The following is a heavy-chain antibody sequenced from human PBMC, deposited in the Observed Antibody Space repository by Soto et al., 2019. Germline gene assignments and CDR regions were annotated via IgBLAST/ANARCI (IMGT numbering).Heavy chain of an antibody. D-gene: IGHD5-12*01. V-gene: IGHV3-33*01. CDR3: ARFNSGTYSYDY. CDR2: ISYDGSNK. Sequence: PGGSLRLSCAASGFPFSSYGMHWVRQAPGKGLQWVAVISYDGSNKDYADSVKGRFIISRDNSKNSLYLRMNSLGAEDTAVFFCARFNSGTYSYDYWGQGTQVTVSS. J-gene: IGHJ4*02. CDR1: GFPFSSYG.